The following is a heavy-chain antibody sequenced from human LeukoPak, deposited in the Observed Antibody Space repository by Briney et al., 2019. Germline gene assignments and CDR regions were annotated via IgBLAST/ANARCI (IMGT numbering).Heavy chain of an antibody. V-gene: IGHV1-18*01. J-gene: IGHJ6*02. Sequence: ASVKVSCKASGYTLTSYGITWVRQAPGQGLEWMGWISAYNDNTNYAQKLQGRVTMTTDTSTSTAYMELRSLRSDDTAVYYCARSATNRDISASGSDYYYYGMDVWGQGTTVTVSS. CDR3: ARSATNRDISASGSDYYYYGMDV. D-gene: IGHD3-10*01. CDR1: GYTLTSYG. CDR2: ISAYNDNT.